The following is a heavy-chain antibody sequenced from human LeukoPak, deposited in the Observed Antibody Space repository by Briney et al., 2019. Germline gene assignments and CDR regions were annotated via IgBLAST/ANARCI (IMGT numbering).Heavy chain of an antibody. D-gene: IGHD3-16*02. Sequence: GGSLRLSCAASGFTFRSYWMHWVRQAPGKGLVWVAHINKDGGDTSYADSVKGRFTISRDNAKNTLYLQMNSLRAEDTAVFYCVIRRYLVGFDYWGQGTLVTVSS. CDR1: GFTFRSYW. CDR2: INKDGGDT. CDR3: VIRRYLVGFDY. V-gene: IGHV3-74*01. J-gene: IGHJ4*02.